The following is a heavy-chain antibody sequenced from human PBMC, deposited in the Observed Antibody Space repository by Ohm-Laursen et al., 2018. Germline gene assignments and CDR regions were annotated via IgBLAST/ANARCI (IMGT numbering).Heavy chain of an antibody. Sequence: SLRLSCAASGFTFSSYGMHWVRQAPGKGLEWVAVIWYDGINKYYADSVKGRFTISRDSSKNMLYLQMNSLRVEDTAVYYCAKARGVDVPADSRWFDPWGQGTLVTVSS. CDR3: AKARGVDVPADSRWFDP. D-gene: IGHD2-2*01. CDR2: IWYDGINK. J-gene: IGHJ5*02. V-gene: IGHV3-33*06. CDR1: GFTFSSYG.